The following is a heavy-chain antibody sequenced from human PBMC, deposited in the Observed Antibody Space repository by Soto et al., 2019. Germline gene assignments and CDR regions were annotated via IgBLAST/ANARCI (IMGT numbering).Heavy chain of an antibody. Sequence: GGSVRLSCAASGFSFSDYYMSWIRQAPGKGLEWVSYISGSGSTIYYADSVKGRFTVSRDNAKNSLYLQMNSLRAEDTAVYYCARNDGSSSVFHTGFDYWGQGTLVTVSS. CDR1: GFSFSDYY. J-gene: IGHJ4*02. V-gene: IGHV3-11*01. D-gene: IGHD6-6*01. CDR3: ARNDGSSSVFHTGFDY. CDR2: ISGSGSTI.